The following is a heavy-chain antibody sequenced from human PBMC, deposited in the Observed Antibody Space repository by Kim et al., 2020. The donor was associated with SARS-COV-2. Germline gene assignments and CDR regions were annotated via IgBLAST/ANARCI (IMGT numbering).Heavy chain of an antibody. V-gene: IGHV4-38-2*02. J-gene: IGHJ4*02. CDR2: IYHSGST. CDR1: GYSISSGYY. D-gene: IGHD3-10*01. Sequence: SETLSLTCTVSGYSISSGYYWGWIRQPPGKGLEWIGSIYHSGSTYYNPSLKSRVTISVDTSKNQFSLKLSSVTAADTAVYYCARDSYYYGSGTSRGLDYWGQGTLVTVSS. CDR3: ARDSYYYGSGTSRGLDY.